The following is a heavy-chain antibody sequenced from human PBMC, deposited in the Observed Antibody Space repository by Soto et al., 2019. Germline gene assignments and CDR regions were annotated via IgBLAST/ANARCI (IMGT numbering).Heavy chain of an antibody. V-gene: IGHV1-69*13. CDR3: ARGSSSSFDSRYNWFDP. D-gene: IGHD6-6*01. Sequence: ASVKVSCKASGGTFSSYAISWVRQAPGQGLEWMGGIIPIFGTANYAQKFQGRVTITADESTSTAYMELSSLRSEDTAVYYCARGSSSSFDSRYNWFDPWGQGTLVTVSS. CDR2: IIPIFGTA. J-gene: IGHJ5*02. CDR1: GGTFSSYA.